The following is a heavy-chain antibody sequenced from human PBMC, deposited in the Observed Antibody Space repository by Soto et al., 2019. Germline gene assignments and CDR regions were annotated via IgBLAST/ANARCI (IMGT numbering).Heavy chain of an antibody. CDR3: ATGSGY. J-gene: IGHJ4*02. Sequence: EVQLVESGGGLVKPAGSLTLSCAASGFRFNIAWMNWVRQAPGKGLEWVGRIKPKTEGGTIDYSAPVKGRFTISRDDAKNRLYLQMNSLRTEDTAVYYCATGSGYWGQGTLVTVSS. V-gene: IGHV3-15*07. D-gene: IGHD1-26*01. CDR1: GFRFNIAW. CDR2: IKPKTEGGTI.